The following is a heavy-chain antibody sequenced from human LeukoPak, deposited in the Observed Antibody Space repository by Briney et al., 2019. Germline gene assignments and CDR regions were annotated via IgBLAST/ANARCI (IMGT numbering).Heavy chain of an antibody. CDR2: IYYRGRT. CDR1: GDSIISDTYY. V-gene: IGHV4-39*07. Sequence: SETLSLTCIVSGDSIISDTYYWGWIRQPPGKGLEWIGSIYYRGRTSYNPSLESRVTISVDTSKNQFSLKLSSVTAADTAVYYCARLRYFDWLLFSTPPDAFDIWGQGTMVTVSS. CDR3: ARLRYFDWLLFSTPPDAFDI. J-gene: IGHJ3*02. D-gene: IGHD3-9*01.